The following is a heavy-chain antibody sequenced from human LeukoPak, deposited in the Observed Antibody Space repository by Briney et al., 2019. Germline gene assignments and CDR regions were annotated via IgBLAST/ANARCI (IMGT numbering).Heavy chain of an antibody. D-gene: IGHD6-13*01. Sequence: GASVKVSCKASGYTFTGYYMHWVRQAPGQGLEWMGWINPNSGGTNYAQKFQGRVTMTRDTSISTAYMELSRLRSDDTAVYYCARDPKIRSRYSSSLKGYYMDVWGQGTMVTVSS. CDR2: INPNSGGT. CDR1: GYTFTGYY. CDR3: ARDPKIRSRYSSSLKGYYMDV. J-gene: IGHJ6*03. V-gene: IGHV1-2*02.